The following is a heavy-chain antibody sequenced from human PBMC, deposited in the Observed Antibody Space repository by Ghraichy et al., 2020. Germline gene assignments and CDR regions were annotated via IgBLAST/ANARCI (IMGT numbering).Heavy chain of an antibody. D-gene: IGHD2-15*01. V-gene: IGHV3-23*01. CDR3: AKDPGGCSGGSCYGDY. J-gene: IGHJ4*02. CDR1: GFTFSSYA. Sequence: GGSLRLSCAASGFTFSSYAMSWVRQAPGKGLEWVSAISGSGGSTYYADSVKGRFTFSRDNSKNTLYLQMNSLRAEDTAVYYCAKDPGGCSGGSCYGDYWGQGTLVTVSS. CDR2: ISGSGGST.